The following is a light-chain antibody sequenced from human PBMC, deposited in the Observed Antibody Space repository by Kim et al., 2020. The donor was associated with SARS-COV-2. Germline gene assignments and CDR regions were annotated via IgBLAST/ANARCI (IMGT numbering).Light chain of an antibody. CDR1: QSVSSSY. CDR2: GAS. V-gene: IGKV3-20*01. Sequence: LSPGESATLSCRASQSVSSSYLAWYQQKPGQAPRLLIYGASTRATGIPDRFSGRGSGTDFTLTISRLEPEDFAVYYCQQYGSSPRSFGQGTKLEI. J-gene: IGKJ2*03. CDR3: QQYGSSPRS.